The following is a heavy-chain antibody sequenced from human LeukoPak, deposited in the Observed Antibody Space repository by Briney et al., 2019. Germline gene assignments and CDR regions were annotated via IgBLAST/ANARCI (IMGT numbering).Heavy chain of an antibody. V-gene: IGHV1-2*02. CDR2: INPNSGGT. D-gene: IGHD3-3*01. CDR3: ARELLEWMGSWHSWDYYYKDV. Sequence: ASVKVSCKASGYTFTGYYMHWVRQAPGQGLEWMGWINPNSGGTNYAQKFQGRVTMTRDTSISTAYMELSRLRSDDTAVYYCARELLEWMGSWHSWDYYYKDVWGKGTTVTVSS. J-gene: IGHJ6*03. CDR1: GYTFTGYY.